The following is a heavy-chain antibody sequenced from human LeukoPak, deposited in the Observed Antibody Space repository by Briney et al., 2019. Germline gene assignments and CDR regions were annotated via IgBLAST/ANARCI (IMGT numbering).Heavy chain of an antibody. V-gene: IGHV1-69*05. CDR3: ARGFHYDSSGYYYFY. CDR1: GGTSSSYA. D-gene: IGHD3-22*01. CDR2: IIPLFGTA. J-gene: IGHJ4*02. Sequence: SVKVSCKASGGTSSSYAISWVRQAPGQGLEWMGGIIPLFGTANYAQKFQGRLTITTDESTSTAYMELSSLRSEDTAVYYCARGFHYDSSGYYYFYWGQGTLVTVSS.